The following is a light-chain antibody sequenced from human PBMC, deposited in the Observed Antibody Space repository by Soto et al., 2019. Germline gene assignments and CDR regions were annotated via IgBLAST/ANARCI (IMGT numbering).Light chain of an antibody. V-gene: IGLV1-40*01. CDR3: QSYDSSLSALYV. CDR1: SSNIGAGYD. Sequence: QSVLTQPPSVSGAPGQRVTISCTGSSSNIGAGYDVHWYQQLPGTAPKLLISGNSNRPSGVPDRFSGSKSGTSASLAITGRQAEDEADYYCQSYDSSLSALYVFGTGTKLTVL. CDR2: GNS. J-gene: IGLJ1*01.